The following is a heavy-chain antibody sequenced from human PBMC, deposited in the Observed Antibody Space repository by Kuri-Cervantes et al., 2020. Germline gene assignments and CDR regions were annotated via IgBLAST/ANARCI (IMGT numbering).Heavy chain of an antibody. Sequence: GGALRLTCAASGFNFSSYVMTWVRQAPGRGLEWGASISGSGDSTDYADSVKGRFTISRDNSKNTVYLQMNSLRAEDTAVYYGAKQRAGGYSYGTDYRGQGTLVTVSS. CDR1: GFNFSSYV. V-gene: IGHV3-23*01. J-gene: IGHJ4*02. CDR2: ISGSGDST. CDR3: AKQRAGGYSYGTDY. D-gene: IGHD5-18*01.